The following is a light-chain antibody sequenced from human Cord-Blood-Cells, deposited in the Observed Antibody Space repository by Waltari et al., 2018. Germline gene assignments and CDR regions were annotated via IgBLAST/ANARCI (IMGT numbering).Light chain of an antibody. CDR1: SSDACRSNY. J-gene: IGLJ3*02. CDR3: SSYTSSITV. CDR2: DVS. V-gene: IGLV2-14*01. Sequence: QSALTPPASVSGSPDQSITISCTATSSDACRSNYVSWYQQHPDKALKLMIYDVSNRPSGVSNRFSGSKSGNTASLTISGLQAEDEADDYCSSYTSSITVFGGGTKLTVL.